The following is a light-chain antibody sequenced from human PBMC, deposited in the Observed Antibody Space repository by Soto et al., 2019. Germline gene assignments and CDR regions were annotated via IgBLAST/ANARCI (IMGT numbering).Light chain of an antibody. CDR3: QSYDNSLSAYV. CDR1: SSDIGAGSE. CDR2: GST. J-gene: IGLJ1*01. V-gene: IGLV1-40*01. Sequence: QSVLTQPHSLSGAPGQRVTISCTGSSSDIGAGSEVHWYQQLPGTAPKLLIFGSTNRPSGVPDRFSGSKSATSASLAITGLQAEDEADYYCQSYDNSLSAYVFGTGTKVTVL.